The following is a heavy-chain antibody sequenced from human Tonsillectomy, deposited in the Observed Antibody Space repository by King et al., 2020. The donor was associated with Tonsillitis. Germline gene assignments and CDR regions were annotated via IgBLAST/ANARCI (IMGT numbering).Heavy chain of an antibody. CDR3: ARDSRDYDFLTGSPYGMDV. CDR2: IYSAGST. D-gene: IGHD3-9*01. CDR1: GFTVSSSY. Sequence: VQLVEAGGGWILPGGSLRLSCAASGFTVSSSYMSWVRQAPGKGLEWVSIIYSAGSTNYADSVKGRFTISKDHSKNTLYLQMNRLRAEDTAVYYCARDSRDYDFLTGSPYGMDVWGQGTTVTVSS. V-gene: IGHV3-53*01. J-gene: IGHJ6*02.